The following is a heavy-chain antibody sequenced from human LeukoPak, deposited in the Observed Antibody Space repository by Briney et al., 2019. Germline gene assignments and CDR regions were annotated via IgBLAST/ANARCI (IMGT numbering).Heavy chain of an antibody. CDR1: GYSISSGYY. V-gene: IGHV4-38-2*01. J-gene: IGHJ3*02. CDR2: IYHSGST. Sequence: PSETLSLTCAVSGYSISSGYYWGWIRQPPGKGLEWIGSIYHSGSTYYNPSLKSRVTISVDTSKNQFSLKLSSVTAADTAMYYCARQSSSIDYYDSSGYYYGVAFDIWGQGTMVTVSS. D-gene: IGHD3-22*01. CDR3: ARQSSSIDYYDSSGYYYGVAFDI.